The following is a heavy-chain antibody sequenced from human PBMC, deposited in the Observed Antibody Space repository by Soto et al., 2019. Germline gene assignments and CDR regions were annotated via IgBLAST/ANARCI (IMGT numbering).Heavy chain of an antibody. Sequence: EVQLVESGGGLVQPGGSLRLSCAASGFTFSSYSMNWVRQAPGKGLEWVSYISSSSSTIYYADSVKGRFTISRDNAKNSLYLQMNSLRAEDTAVYYCAREDSSSWLNWFDSWGQGTLVTVSS. CDR1: GFTFSSYS. D-gene: IGHD6-13*01. V-gene: IGHV3-48*01. J-gene: IGHJ5*01. CDR3: AREDSSSWLNWFDS. CDR2: ISSSSSTI.